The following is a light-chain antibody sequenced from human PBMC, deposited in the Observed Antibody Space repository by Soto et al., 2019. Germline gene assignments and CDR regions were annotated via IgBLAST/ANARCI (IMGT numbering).Light chain of an antibody. V-gene: IGLV1-40*01. CDR3: AAWDDSLNGAV. CDR1: GSNIGAAYD. J-gene: IGLJ7*01. CDR2: GNS. Sequence: QSVLTQPPSVSGAPGQGVTISCTGGGSNIGAAYDVHWYQQLPGRAPKLLIYGNSNRPSGVPDRFSGSKSGTSGSLAITGLRAEDEADYYCAAWDDSLNGAVFGGGTQLTVL.